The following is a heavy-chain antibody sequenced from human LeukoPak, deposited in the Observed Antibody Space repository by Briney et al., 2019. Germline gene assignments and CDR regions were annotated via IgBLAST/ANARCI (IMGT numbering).Heavy chain of an antibody. V-gene: IGHV3-48*03. CDR1: GFTFSSYE. D-gene: IGHD5-24*01. CDR2: ISSSGSTI. J-gene: IGHJ3*02. Sequence: GGSLRLSCAASGFTFSSYEMNWVRQAPGKGLEWVSYISSSGSTIYYADSVKGRFTISRDNAKNSLYLQMNSLRAEDTAVYYCASDDGYKKDDAFDIWGQGTMVTVSS. CDR3: ASDDGYKKDDAFDI.